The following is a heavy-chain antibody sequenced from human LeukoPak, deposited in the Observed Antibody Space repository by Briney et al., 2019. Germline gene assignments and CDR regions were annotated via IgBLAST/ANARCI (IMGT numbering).Heavy chain of an antibody. CDR2: ISGSGSAT. Sequence: PGGSLRLSCAASGFTFGSYAMTWVRQAPGKGLEWVSAISGSGSATCYADSVKGRFTISRDNSKNTLYLQMNSLRAEDTAVYYCAKGSGVVVPAASNFDYWGQGTLVTVSS. J-gene: IGHJ4*02. CDR1: GFTFGSYA. V-gene: IGHV3-23*01. D-gene: IGHD2-2*01. CDR3: AKGSGVVVPAASNFDY.